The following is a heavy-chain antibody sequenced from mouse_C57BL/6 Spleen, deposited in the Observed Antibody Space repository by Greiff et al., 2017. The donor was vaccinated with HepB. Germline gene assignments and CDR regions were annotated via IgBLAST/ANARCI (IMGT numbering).Heavy chain of an antibody. V-gene: IGHV1-76*01. CDR2: IYPGSGNT. D-gene: IGHD1-1*01. Sequence: QVQLQQSGAELVRPGASVKLSCKASGYTFTDYYINWVKQRPGQGLEWIARIYPGSGNTSYNEKFKGKATLTAEKSSSTAYMQLSSLTSEDSAVYFYAYIYHGGSYPYAMDYWGQGTSVTVSS. J-gene: IGHJ4*01. CDR1: GYTFTDYY. CDR3: AYIYHGGSYPYAMDY.